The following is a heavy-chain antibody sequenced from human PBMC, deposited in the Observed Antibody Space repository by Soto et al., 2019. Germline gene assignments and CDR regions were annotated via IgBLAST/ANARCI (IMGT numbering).Heavy chain of an antibody. CDR2: IYHSGGA. Sequence: SETLSLTCTVSGGSNYWSWVRQPPGKGLEWIGQIYHSGGANYNPSLKSRVTISVDKSKNQISLNLSSVTAADTAVYYCAKHRGYSFDYWGQGTLVTVSS. CDR1: GGSNY. D-gene: IGHD3-22*01. CDR3: AKHRGYSFDY. V-gene: IGHV4-4*02. J-gene: IGHJ4*02.